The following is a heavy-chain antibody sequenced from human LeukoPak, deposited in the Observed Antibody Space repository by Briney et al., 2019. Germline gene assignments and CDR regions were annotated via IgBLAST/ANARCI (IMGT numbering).Heavy chain of an antibody. D-gene: IGHD7-27*01. J-gene: IGHJ4*02. Sequence: GGSLRLSCAASGFTFSSNYMSWVRQAPGKGLEWVSVIYSGGSTYYADSVKGRFTISRDNSKTTLYLQMNSLRAEDTAVYYCARATRHPVNWVEYYFDYWGQGTLVTVSS. CDR1: GFTFSSNY. CDR3: ARATRHPVNWVEYYFDY. CDR2: IYSGGST. V-gene: IGHV3-53*01.